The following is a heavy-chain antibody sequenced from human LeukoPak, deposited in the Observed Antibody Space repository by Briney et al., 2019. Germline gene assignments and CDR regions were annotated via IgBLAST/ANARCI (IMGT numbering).Heavy chain of an antibody. J-gene: IGHJ4*02. V-gene: IGHV4-34*01. D-gene: IGHD4-23*01. CDR3: ARDHYGGNGGSGY. Sequence: SGTLSLTCAVYGGSFSGYYWSWIRQPPGKGLEWIGEINHSGSTNYNPSLKSRVTISVDTSKNQFSLKLSSVTAADTAVYYCARDHYGGNGGSGYWGQGTLVTVSS. CDR1: GGSFSGYY. CDR2: INHSGST.